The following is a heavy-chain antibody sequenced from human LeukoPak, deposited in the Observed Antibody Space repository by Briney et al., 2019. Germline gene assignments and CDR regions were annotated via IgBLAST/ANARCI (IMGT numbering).Heavy chain of an antibody. V-gene: IGHV1-24*01. CDR3: ATEIRAYYYGSGSSPFDY. J-gene: IGHJ4*02. D-gene: IGHD3-10*01. Sequence: ASVKVSCKVSGYTLTELSMHWVRQAPGKGLEWMGGFDPEDGETIYAQKFQGRVTMTEDTSTDTAYMELSSLRSEDTAVYYCATEIRAYYYGSGSSPFDYWGQGTLVTVSS. CDR1: GYTLTELS. CDR2: FDPEDGET.